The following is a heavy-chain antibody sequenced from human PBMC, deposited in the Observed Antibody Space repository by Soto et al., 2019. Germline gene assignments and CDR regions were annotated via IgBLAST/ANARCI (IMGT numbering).Heavy chain of an antibody. CDR3: ARINSGYDYLYYYYGMDV. V-gene: IGHV4-39*01. J-gene: IGHJ6*02. Sequence: SETLSLTCTVSGGSISSSSYYWGWIRQPPGKGLEWIGSIYYSGSTYYNPSLKSRVTISVGTSKNQFSLKLSSVTAADTAVYYCARINSGYDYLYYYYGMDVWGQGTTVTVSS. CDR2: IYYSGST. D-gene: IGHD5-12*01. CDR1: GGSISSSSYY.